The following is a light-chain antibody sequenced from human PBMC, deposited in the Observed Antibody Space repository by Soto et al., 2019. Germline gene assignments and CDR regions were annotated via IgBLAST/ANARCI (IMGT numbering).Light chain of an antibody. CDR2: EDT. V-gene: IGLV2-23*01. Sequence: QSALTQPPSASGSPGQSVTISCTGTSSDVGIFNYVSWYQQHPDQAPKLMISEDTKRPSGVSSRFSGSKSGNMASLTISGLQAEDEGDYYCCAFTSAGTWVFVGGTKLTVL. CDR3: CAFTSAGTWV. J-gene: IGLJ3*02. CDR1: SSDVGIFNY.